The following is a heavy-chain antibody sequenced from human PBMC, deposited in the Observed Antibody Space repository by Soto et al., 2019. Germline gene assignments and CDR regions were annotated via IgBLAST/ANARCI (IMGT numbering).Heavy chain of an antibody. J-gene: IGHJ3*02. CDR1: GFTFDDYA. CDR2: ISWNSGSI. D-gene: IGHD3-10*01. V-gene: IGHV3-9*01. Sequence: GGSLRLSCAASGFTFDDYAMHWVRQAPGKGLEWVSGISWNSGSIGYADSVKGRFTISRDNSKNTLYLQMNSLRAEDTAVYYCAGPKSGGAFDIWGQGTMVTV. CDR3: AGPKSGGAFDI.